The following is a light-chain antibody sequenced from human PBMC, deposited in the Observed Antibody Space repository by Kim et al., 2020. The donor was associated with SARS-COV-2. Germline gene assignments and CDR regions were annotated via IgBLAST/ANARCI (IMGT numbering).Light chain of an antibody. CDR3: NSRDSSGNHLV. Sequence: ALGQTVKSTCQGDSLRSYYASWYQQKPGQTPVLVIYGKNNRPSGIPDRFSSSSSGNTASLTIPGAQAEDEADCYCNSRDSSGNHLVFGGGTKLTVL. CDR2: GKN. V-gene: IGLV3-19*01. J-gene: IGLJ2*01. CDR1: SLRSYY.